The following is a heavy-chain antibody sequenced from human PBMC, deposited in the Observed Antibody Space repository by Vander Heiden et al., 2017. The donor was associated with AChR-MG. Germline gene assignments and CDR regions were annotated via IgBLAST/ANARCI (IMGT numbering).Heavy chain of an antibody. V-gene: IGHV3-21*06. CDR1: GFTFGSYS. CDR3: VRGPPGWTGYYGGLQYYYMDV. J-gene: IGHJ6*03. Sequence: EVQLVESGGGLVKPGGSLRLPCVASGFTFGSYSLTWVRQAPGKGLEWVSSISSSSTYIYYADSLKGRLTISRDNANNSLFLQMKSLRVEDTAVYYCVRGPPGWTGYYGGLQYYYMDVWGKGTTVTVSS. D-gene: IGHD3-9*01. CDR2: ISSSSTYI.